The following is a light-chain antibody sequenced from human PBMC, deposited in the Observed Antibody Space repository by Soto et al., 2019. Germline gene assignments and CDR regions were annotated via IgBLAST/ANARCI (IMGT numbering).Light chain of an antibody. CDR3: SSYTSSSTFAL. V-gene: IGLV2-14*01. CDR1: SSDVGAYNF. J-gene: IGLJ1*01. Sequence: QSALTQPASVSGSPGQSITISCTGTSSDVGAYNFVSWYQFHPGRAPKLIIYEVTIRPSGVSNRFSGSKSGNTASLTISGLQAEDEADYYCSSYTSSSTFALFGTGTKVTVL. CDR2: EVT.